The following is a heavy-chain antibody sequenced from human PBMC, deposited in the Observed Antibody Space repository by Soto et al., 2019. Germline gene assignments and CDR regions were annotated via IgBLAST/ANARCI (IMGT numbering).Heavy chain of an antibody. CDR2: IYYSGST. J-gene: IGHJ6*02. CDR1: GGSISSGDYY. Sequence: TLSLTCTVSGGSISSGDYYWSWIRQPPGKGLEWIGYIYYSGSTYYNPSLKSRVTISVDTSKNQFSLKLRSVTAADTAVYYCARDNILGILYGGMDVWGQGTTVTASS. D-gene: IGHD3-3*01. CDR3: ARDNILGILYGGMDV. V-gene: IGHV4-30-4*01.